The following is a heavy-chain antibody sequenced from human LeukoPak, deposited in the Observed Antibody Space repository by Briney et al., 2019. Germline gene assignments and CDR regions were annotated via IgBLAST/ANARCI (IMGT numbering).Heavy chain of an antibody. J-gene: IGHJ4*02. CDR2: ITPNADRT. CDR3: TRSYGPIHADFDY. D-gene: IGHD5-18*01. Sequence: GGSLRLSCAASGFTFGSYGMSWVRQAPGKGLEWVSFITPNADRTSYADSVEGRFTISRDNPRNTLYMQMNSLETEDTAIYYCTRSYGPIHADFDYWGQGTLVTVSS. V-gene: IGHV3-23*01. CDR1: GFTFGSYG.